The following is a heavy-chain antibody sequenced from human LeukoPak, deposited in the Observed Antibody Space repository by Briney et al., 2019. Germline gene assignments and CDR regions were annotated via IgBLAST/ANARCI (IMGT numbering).Heavy chain of an antibody. Sequence: GGSLRLSCAVSGFIFSSSAMSWVRQAPGKGLEWVSAISGGGDDTSYADSARGRFTVSRDNSKNTLYLQMNSLRAEDTAVYYCAKDSRESSGHFPYYYYYHYGLDVWGQGTTVTVSS. J-gene: IGHJ6*02. V-gene: IGHV3-23*01. CDR2: ISGGGDDT. D-gene: IGHD3-22*01. CDR3: AKDSRESSGHFPYYYYYHYGLDV. CDR1: GFIFSSSA.